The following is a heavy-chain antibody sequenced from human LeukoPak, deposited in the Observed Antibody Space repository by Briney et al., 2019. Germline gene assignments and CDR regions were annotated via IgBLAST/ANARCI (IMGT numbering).Heavy chain of an antibody. J-gene: IGHJ4*02. Sequence: SVKVSCKASGGTFSSYAISWVRQAPGQGLEWMGGIIPIFGTANYAQKFQGRVTITADESTSTAYMELSSLRSEDTAVYYCATSDPVAGPNDYWGQGTLVTVSS. CDR1: GGTFSSYA. V-gene: IGHV1-69*13. CDR2: IIPIFGTA. CDR3: ATSDPVAGPNDY. D-gene: IGHD2-15*01.